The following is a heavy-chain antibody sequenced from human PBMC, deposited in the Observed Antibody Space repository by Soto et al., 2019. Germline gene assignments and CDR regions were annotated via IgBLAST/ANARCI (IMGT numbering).Heavy chain of an antibody. CDR3: ASQFRYFDWLLYYFDC. CDR2: IYYSGST. V-gene: IGHV4-39*01. D-gene: IGHD3-9*01. J-gene: IGHJ4*02. CDR1: GVSIGSSDYY. Sequence: SETLSLTCTVSGVSIGSSDYYWGWIRQPPGKGLEWIGNIYYSGSTYYNPSLKSRVTISVDTSKNQFSLKLSSVTAADTAVYYCASQFRYFDWLLYYFDCWGQGTLVTVSS.